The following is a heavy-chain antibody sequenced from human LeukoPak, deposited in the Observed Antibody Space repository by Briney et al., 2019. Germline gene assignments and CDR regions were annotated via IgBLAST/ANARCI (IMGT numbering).Heavy chain of an antibody. CDR2: IKQDGSET. Sequence: GGSLRLSCAASGFIFNNYWMTWVRRAPGKGLEWVATIKQDGSETYYVDSVKGRFTISRDNAKNSLYLQMNSLRAEDTAVYYCARDSIPLTTRNPMGWFDPWGQGTLVTVSS. CDR3: ARDSIPLTTRNPMGWFDP. CDR1: GFIFNNYW. V-gene: IGHV3-7*01. D-gene: IGHD4-11*01. J-gene: IGHJ5*02.